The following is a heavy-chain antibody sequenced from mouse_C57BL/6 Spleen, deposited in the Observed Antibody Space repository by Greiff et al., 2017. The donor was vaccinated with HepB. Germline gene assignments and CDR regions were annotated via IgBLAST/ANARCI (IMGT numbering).Heavy chain of an antibody. Sequence: QVQLQQPGTELVKPGASVKLSCKASGYTFTSYWMHWVKQRPGQGLEWIGNINPSNGGTNYNEKFKSKATRTVDKSSSTAYMQLSSLTSEDSAVYYCASSMVTARAFAYWGQGTPLTVSS. J-gene: IGHJ2*01. D-gene: IGHD2-2*01. CDR1: GYTFTSYW. V-gene: IGHV1-53*01. CDR3: ASSMVTARAFAY. CDR2: INPSNGGT.